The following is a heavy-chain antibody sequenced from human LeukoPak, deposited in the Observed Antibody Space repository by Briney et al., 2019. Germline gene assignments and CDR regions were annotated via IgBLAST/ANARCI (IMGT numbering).Heavy chain of an antibody. Sequence: GGSLRLSCAASGFTFGSYAMSWVRQAPGKGLEWVSVITNTGGNAYYADSVKGRFAISRDNSKNTLYLQMNSLRAEDMAVYYCAVTMTGTTRGFDYWGQGTLVTVSS. CDR1: GFTFGSYA. CDR3: AVTMTGTTRGFDY. V-gene: IGHV3-23*01. D-gene: IGHD1-7*01. CDR2: ITNTGGNA. J-gene: IGHJ4*02.